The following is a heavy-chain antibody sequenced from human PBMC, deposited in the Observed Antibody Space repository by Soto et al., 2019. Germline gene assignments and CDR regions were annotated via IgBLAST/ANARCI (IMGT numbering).Heavy chain of an antibody. CDR3: ARGIYLKYGLDV. CDR1: EFTFNNYW. J-gene: IGHJ6*02. V-gene: IGHV3-74*01. Sequence: EVQLVESGGGLVQPGGSLRLSCAASEFTFNNYWMHWVRQVPGKGLEWVSRINTDGSTTNYEDSVMGRFTISKDNADNPVYLQMNSLRAEDTAVYYCARGIYLKYGLDVWGQGATVTVSS. D-gene: IGHD3-16*02. CDR2: INTDGSTT.